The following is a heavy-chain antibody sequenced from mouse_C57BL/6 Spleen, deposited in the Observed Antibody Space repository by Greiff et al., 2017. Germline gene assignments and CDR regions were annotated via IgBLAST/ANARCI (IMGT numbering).Heavy chain of an antibody. V-gene: IGHV1-81*01. D-gene: IGHD1-1*01. Sequence: VQGVESGAELARPGASVKLSCKASGYTFTSYGISWVKQRTGQGLEWIGEIYPRSGNTYYNEKFKGKATLTADKSSSTAYMELRSLTSEDSAVYFCARGGYYYGSNRDYFDYWGQGTTLTVSS. CDR3: ARGGYYYGSNRDYFDY. CDR1: GYTFTSYG. J-gene: IGHJ2*01. CDR2: IYPRSGNT.